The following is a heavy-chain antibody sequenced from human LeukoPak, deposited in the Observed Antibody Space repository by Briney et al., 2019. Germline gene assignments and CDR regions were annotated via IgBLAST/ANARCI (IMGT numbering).Heavy chain of an antibody. D-gene: IGHD6-19*01. J-gene: IGHJ4*02. CDR1: GYTFTSYG. CDR3: ARMAGTPLLGEYRFDY. CDR2: ISAYNGNT. V-gene: IGHV1-18*01. Sequence: GASVKVSCKASGYTFTSYGIGWVRQAPGQGLEWMGWISAYNGNTNYAQKLQGRVTMTTDTSTSTAYMELRSLRSDDTAVYYCARMAGTPLLGEYRFDYWGQGTLVTVSS.